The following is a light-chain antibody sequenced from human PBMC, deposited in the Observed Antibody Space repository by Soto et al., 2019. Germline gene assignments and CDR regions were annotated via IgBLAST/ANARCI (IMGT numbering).Light chain of an antibody. CDR3: QSYDSSNQNVV. Sequence: NFMLTQPHSVSESPGQTVTISCTRSSGSIASNYVQWYQQRPGSSPTTVIYEDNQRPSGVPDRISGSIDSSSNSASLTISGLKTEDEADYYCQSYDSSNQNVVFGGGTKLTVL. J-gene: IGLJ2*01. CDR2: EDN. CDR1: SGSIASNY. V-gene: IGLV6-57*01.